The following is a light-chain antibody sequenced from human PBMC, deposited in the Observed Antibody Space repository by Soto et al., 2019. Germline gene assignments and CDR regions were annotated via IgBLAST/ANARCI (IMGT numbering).Light chain of an antibody. Sequence: EVVLTQSPATLSVSPGERANLSCRASESVNNKLGWYQQKPGQAPRLLIYRASTRATGIPARFSGSGSGTEFTLTISSLQSEDSAVYYRHQYNNWFPFTFGQGTRLEIK. CDR3: HQYNNWFPFT. CDR2: RAS. J-gene: IGKJ5*01. CDR1: ESVNNK. V-gene: IGKV3-15*01.